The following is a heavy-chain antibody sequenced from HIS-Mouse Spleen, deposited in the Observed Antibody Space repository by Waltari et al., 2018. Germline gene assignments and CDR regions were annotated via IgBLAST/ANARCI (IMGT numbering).Heavy chain of an antibody. CDR2: ISYDGSNK. D-gene: IGHD1-26*01. CDR3: AKDRGSPLYFDY. Sequence: QVQLVESGGGVVQPGRSLRLSCAASGFTFSSYGMHWVRQAPGKGREWVAVISYDGSNKYYADSVKGRFNISRDNSKNTLYLQMNSLRAEDTAVYYCAKDRGSPLYFDYWGQGTLVTVSS. CDR1: GFTFSSYG. J-gene: IGHJ4*02. V-gene: IGHV3-30*18.